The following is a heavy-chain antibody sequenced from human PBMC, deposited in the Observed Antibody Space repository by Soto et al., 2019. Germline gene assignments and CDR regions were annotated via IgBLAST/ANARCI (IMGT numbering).Heavy chain of an antibody. V-gene: IGHV4-39*01. CDR2: VYFSGST. D-gene: IGHD1-20*01. CDR1: GGSITTGLYY. CDR3: ARQLITEPQGRGWFDP. Sequence: QLQLQESGPGLVKPSETLSLTCTVPGGSITTGLYYWGWVRQPPGTGLEWIGSVYFSGSTYYNSSIKSRVTISVDTSKNQFSLKLSAVTAADTGVYYCARQLITEPQGRGWFDPWGEGTLVTVSS. J-gene: IGHJ5*02.